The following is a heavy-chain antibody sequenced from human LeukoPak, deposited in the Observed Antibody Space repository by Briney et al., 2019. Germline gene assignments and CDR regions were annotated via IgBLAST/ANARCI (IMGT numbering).Heavy chain of an antibody. D-gene: IGHD6-13*01. CDR1: GGSISSSSYY. V-gene: IGHV4-39*01. CDR3: ARGEAAGTAPGVDYYYPMDV. Sequence: SETLSLTCTVSGGSISSSSYYWGWIRQPPGKGLEWIGSIYYSGSTYYNPSLKSRVTISVDTSKNQFSLKLSSMTAADTAVYYCARGEAAGTAPGVDYYYPMDVWGQGTTVTVSS. CDR2: IYYSGST. J-gene: IGHJ6*02.